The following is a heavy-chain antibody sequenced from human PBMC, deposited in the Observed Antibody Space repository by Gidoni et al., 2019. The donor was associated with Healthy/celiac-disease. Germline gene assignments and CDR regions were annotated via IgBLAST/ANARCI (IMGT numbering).Heavy chain of an antibody. J-gene: IGHJ5*02. CDR3: AKDLESQLLSDWFDP. V-gene: IGHV3-30*18. CDR1: GFTSSSYG. D-gene: IGHD2-2*01. Sequence: QVQLVESGGGVVKPGRSLRLSCAALGFTSSSYGMHWVRQAPGKGREWVAVISYDGSNKYYADSVKGRFTISRDNSKNTLYLQMNSLRAEDTAVYYCAKDLESQLLSDWFDPWGQGTLVTVSS. CDR2: ISYDGSNK.